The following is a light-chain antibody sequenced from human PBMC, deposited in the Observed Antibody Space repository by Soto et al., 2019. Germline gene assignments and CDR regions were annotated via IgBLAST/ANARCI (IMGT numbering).Light chain of an antibody. J-gene: IGKJ3*01. V-gene: IGKV2-30*01. CDR3: MQGTHWPPFT. CDR2: KVS. Sequence: DVVMTQSPLSLPVTLGQPASISCRSSQSLVYSDGNTYLNWFQQRPGQSPRRLIYKVSKRDSGVPDRFSGSESGTDFTLKISRVEAEDVGVYYCMQGTHWPPFTFGPGTKVDIK. CDR1: QSLVYSDGNTY.